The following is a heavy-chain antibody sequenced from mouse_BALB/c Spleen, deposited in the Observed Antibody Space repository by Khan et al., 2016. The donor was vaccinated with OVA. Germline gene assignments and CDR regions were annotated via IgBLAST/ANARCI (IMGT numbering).Heavy chain of an antibody. CDR3: AMGRTY. CDR1: GYSITSDYA. D-gene: IGHD4-1*01. CDR2: ISYSGRT. Sequence: QLEESGPGLVKPSQSLSLTCTVTGYSITSDYAWNWIRQFPGNKLEWMGYISYSGRTSYNPYLKSRISVTRDTSKNPFFLQVNSVTTKDTATYYCAMGRTYWGQGTRVTVSA. V-gene: IGHV3-2*02. J-gene: IGHJ3*01.